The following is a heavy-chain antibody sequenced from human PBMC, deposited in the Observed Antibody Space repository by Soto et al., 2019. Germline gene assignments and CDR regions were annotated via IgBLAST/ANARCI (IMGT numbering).Heavy chain of an antibody. CDR2: IYYSGRT. V-gene: IGHV4-39*01. CDR3: ARQRTTVVTQAYFDH. CDR1: GESISSSSYY. D-gene: IGHD2-21*02. Sequence: SETLSLTCIVSGESISSSSYYWGWIRQPPGKGLEWFGSIYYSGRTYYNPSFKSRVTISIDTSKNQFSLKLSSVTATDTAVYYCARQRTTVVTQAYFDHWGQGALVTVSS. J-gene: IGHJ4*02.